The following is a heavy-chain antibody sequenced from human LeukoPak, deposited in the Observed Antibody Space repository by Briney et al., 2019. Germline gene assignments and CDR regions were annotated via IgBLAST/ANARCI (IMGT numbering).Heavy chain of an antibody. CDR1: GYTFTSYG. V-gene: IGHV7-4-1*02. D-gene: IGHD3-22*01. J-gene: IGHJ4*02. CDR3: AGNYYYDSSGYYDLGY. CDR2: INTNTGNP. Sequence: ASVKVSCKASGYTFTSYGISWVRQAPGQGLEWMGWINTNTGNPTYAQGFTGRFVFSLDTSVSTAYLQISSLKAEDTAVYYCAGNYYYDSSGYYDLGYWGQGTLVTVSS.